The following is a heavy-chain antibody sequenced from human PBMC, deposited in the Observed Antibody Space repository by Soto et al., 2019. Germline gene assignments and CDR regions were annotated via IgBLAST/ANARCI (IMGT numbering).Heavy chain of an antibody. V-gene: IGHV4-38-2*02. CDR1: GYSISSGSY. Sequence: PSETLSLTCTVSGYSISSGSYWGWIRQPPGKGPEWIASIYHGGTTFYNPSLKSRVTVSVDKSNNQFSLKLRSVTAADTAVYYCAKANVIVVACSIFDYWAHVTMVTVYS. CDR2: IYHGGTT. D-gene: IGHD2-15*01. CDR3: AKANVIVVACSIFDY. J-gene: IGHJ4*01.